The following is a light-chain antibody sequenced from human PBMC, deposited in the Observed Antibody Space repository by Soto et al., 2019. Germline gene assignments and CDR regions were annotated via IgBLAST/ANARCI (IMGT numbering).Light chain of an antibody. CDR3: MEALQTSSYT. V-gene: IGKV2-28*01. CDR2: LGF. Sequence: DIVLTQSPLSLSVTPGEPASISCRSSQSLLHSNGYNDLDWDLQKPGQSPQLLINLGFNRASGVPARFSGSGSGTDFTLTISRVEAEDVGVYYCMEALQTSSYTFGQGTKLEIK. CDR1: QSLLHSNGYND. J-gene: IGKJ2*01.